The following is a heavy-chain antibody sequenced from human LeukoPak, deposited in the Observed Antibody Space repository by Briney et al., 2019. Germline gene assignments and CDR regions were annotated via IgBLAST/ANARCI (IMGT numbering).Heavy chain of an antibody. CDR3: TTVRRSWYWGFYYYYYMDV. CDR2: IKSKTDGGTT. Sequence: PGGSLRLSCAASRFTVSSNYMSWVRQAPGKGLEWVGRIKSKTDGGTTDYAAPVKGRFTISRDDSKNTLYLQMNSLKTEDTAVYYRTTVRRSWYWGFYYYYYMDVWGKGTTVTVSS. D-gene: IGHD6-13*01. V-gene: IGHV3-15*01. CDR1: RFTVSSNY. J-gene: IGHJ6*03.